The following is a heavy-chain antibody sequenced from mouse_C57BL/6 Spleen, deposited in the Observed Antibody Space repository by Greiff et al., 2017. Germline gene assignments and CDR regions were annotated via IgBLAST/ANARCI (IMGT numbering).Heavy chain of an antibody. Sequence: EVKVVESGGDLVKPGGSLKLSCAASGFTFSSYGMSWVRQTPDKRLEWVATISSGGSYTYYPDSVKGRFTISRDNAKNSLYLQMSSLKSEDTAMYYCARIYYYGSKYFDVWGTGTTVTVSS. CDR3: ARIYYYGSKYFDV. CDR1: GFTFSSYG. CDR2: ISSGGSYT. J-gene: IGHJ1*03. D-gene: IGHD1-1*01. V-gene: IGHV5-6*01.